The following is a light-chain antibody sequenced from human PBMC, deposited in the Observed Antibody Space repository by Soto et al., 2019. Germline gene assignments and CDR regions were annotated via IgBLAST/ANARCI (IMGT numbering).Light chain of an antibody. CDR3: QQYSDSPIT. CDR1: QSVGRN. Sequence: EIVMTQSPATLSVSPGERATLSCRASQSVGRNLAWYQQRPGQAPRLLIHGASARPSGVPARFSGSGSGTDFTLTIISLQSEDFAVYYCQQYSDSPITFGPGITVDLK. CDR2: GAS. J-gene: IGKJ3*01. V-gene: IGKV3-15*01.